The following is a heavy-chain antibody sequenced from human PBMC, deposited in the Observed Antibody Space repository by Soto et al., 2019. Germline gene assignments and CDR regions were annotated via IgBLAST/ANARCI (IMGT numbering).Heavy chain of an antibody. CDR2: INPNSGGT. CDR3: TRYLRSLEWLSLHYCFDP. Sequence: GASLKVSCKACGYTFTGYYMHWVRQAPGQGLEWMGWINPNSGGTNYAQKFQGRVTMTRDTSISTAYMELSRLRSDDTAVYYCTRYLRSLEWLSLHYCFDPRXPG. J-gene: IGHJ5*02. V-gene: IGHV1-2*02. CDR1: GYTFTGYY. D-gene: IGHD3-3*01.